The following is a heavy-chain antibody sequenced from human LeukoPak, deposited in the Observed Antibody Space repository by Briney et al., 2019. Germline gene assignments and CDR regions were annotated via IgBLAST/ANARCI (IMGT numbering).Heavy chain of an antibody. Sequence: GGSLRLSCAASGFTFSSYSMNWVRQAPGKGLEWVSSISSSSSYIYYADSVKGRFTISRDNAKNSLYLQMSSLRAEDTAVYYCARGSENVVVMAATLDYWGQGTLVTVSS. CDR3: ARGSENVVVMAATLDY. D-gene: IGHD2-21*01. J-gene: IGHJ4*02. CDR1: GFTFSSYS. CDR2: ISSSSSYI. V-gene: IGHV3-21*01.